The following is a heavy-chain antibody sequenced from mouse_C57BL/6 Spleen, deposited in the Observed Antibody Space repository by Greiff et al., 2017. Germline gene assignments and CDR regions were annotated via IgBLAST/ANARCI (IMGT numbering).Heavy chain of an antibody. J-gene: IGHJ3*01. CDR3: TRDYDGAWFAY. D-gene: IGHD2-4*01. CDR1: GFTFSSYA. Sequence: EVKLQESGEGLVKPGGSLKLSCAASGFTFSSYAMSWVRQTPEKRLEWVAYISSGGDYIYYADTVKGRFTISRDNARNTLYLQMSSLKSEDTAMYYCTRDYDGAWFAYWGQGTLVTVSA. CDR2: ISSGGDYI. V-gene: IGHV5-9-1*02.